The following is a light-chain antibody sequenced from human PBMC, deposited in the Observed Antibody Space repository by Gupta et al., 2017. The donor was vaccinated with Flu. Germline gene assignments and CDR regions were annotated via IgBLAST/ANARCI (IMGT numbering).Light chain of an antibody. V-gene: IGKV3-11*01. J-gene: IGKJ2*01. CDR1: QSVGTY. CDR3: QKRSNWPPYT. CDR2: DAS. Sequence: EIVLTQPPATLSLSLGERATLSCRASQSVGTYLAWYQQKPGQTPRLLIYDASNRATGIPARFSGSGSGTDFTLTISSLEPEDFAVYYCQKRSNWPPYTFGQGTRLDI.